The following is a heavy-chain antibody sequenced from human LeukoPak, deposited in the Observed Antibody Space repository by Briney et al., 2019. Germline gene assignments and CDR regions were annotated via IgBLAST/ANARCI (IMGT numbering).Heavy chain of an antibody. D-gene: IGHD1-26*01. CDR2: VSRIGEPI. V-gene: IGHV3-23*01. J-gene: IGHJ4*02. Sequence: LSCAPSGFTYIINFMSWARQPPGMGREWESIVSRIGEPIYPAPSVTGPPTSSTVTSKNTLYLQTTCLRGERTDIYDCTRRGAGVGETVAPGDYWGQGTLVTVSS. CDR3: TRRGAGVGETVAPGDY. CDR1: GFTYIINF.